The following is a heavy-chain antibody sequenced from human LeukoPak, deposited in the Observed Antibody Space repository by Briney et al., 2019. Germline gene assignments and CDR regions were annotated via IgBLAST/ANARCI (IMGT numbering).Heavy chain of an antibody. Sequence: PGGSLRLSCAASGFTFSSYAMSWVRQAPGKGLEWVSAISGSGGSTYYADSVKGRFTISRDNAKNTLYLQLNSLRAEDTAVYYCARDRSYVMDVWGQGTTVTVSS. J-gene: IGHJ6*02. CDR1: GFTFSSYA. CDR2: ISGSGGST. V-gene: IGHV3-23*01. CDR3: ARDRSYVMDV.